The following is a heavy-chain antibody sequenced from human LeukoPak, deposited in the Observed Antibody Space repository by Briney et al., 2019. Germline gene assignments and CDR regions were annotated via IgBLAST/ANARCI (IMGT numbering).Heavy chain of an antibody. J-gene: IGHJ3*02. CDR3: ARFSGSASIGAFDI. D-gene: IGHD1-26*01. V-gene: IGHV1-69*04. CDR1: GGTFSSYA. Sequence: SVKDSCKASGGTFSSYAISWVRQAPGQGLEWMGRIIPIFGIANYAQKFQGRVTITADKSTSTAYMELSSLRSEDTAVYYCARFSGSASIGAFDIWGQGTMVTVSS. CDR2: IIPIFGIA.